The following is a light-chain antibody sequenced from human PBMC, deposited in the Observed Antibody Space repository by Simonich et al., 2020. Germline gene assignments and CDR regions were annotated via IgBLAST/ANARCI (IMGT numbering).Light chain of an antibody. CDR2: KAS. Sequence: DIQLTPSPSTLSASVGDRVTITCRASQSISSWLAWYQQKPGKAPKLLTYKASSLERGVPSRFSGSGSGTEFTLTISSLQPDDFATYYCQQYNKGYTFGQGTKLEIK. CDR3: QQYNKGYT. J-gene: IGKJ2*01. V-gene: IGKV1-5*03. CDR1: QSISSW.